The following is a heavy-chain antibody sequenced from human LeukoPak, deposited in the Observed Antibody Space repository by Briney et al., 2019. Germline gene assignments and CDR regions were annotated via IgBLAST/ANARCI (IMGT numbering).Heavy chain of an antibody. D-gene: IGHD2-2*01. J-gene: IGHJ3*02. CDR3: ASSYCSSTSCRARHSPRDAFDI. Sequence: ASVKVSCKASGYPFTGYYMHWVRQAPGQGLEWMGWINPNSGGTNYAQKFQGRVTMTRDTSISTAYRELSRLRSDDTAVYYCASSYCSSTSCRARHSPRDAFDIWGQGTMVTVSS. V-gene: IGHV1-2*02. CDR1: GYPFTGYY. CDR2: INPNSGGT.